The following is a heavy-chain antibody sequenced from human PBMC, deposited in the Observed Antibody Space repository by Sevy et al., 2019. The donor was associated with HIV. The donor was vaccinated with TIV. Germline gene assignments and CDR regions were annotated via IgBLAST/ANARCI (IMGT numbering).Heavy chain of an antibody. CDR2: ISSSSSHI. CDR3: ARVAADDPDFYYYGMDV. J-gene: IGHJ6*02. CDR1: GFTFSSYA. Sequence: GGSLRLSCAASGFTFSSYAMNWVRQAPGKGLEWVSSISSSSSHIYAADSLKGRFTISRDNAKNSLVLQMNSLIAEDTAIYYCARVAADDPDFYYYGMDVWGQGTTVTVSS. D-gene: IGHD6-13*01. V-gene: IGHV3-21*01.